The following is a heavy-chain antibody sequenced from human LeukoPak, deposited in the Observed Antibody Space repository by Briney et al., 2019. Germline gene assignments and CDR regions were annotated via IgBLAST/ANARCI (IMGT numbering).Heavy chain of an antibody. CDR2: IIPILGIA. CDR3: ASPKAVGAIFDY. CDR1: GGTFSSYT. D-gene: IGHD1-26*01. J-gene: IGHJ4*02. V-gene: IGHV1-69*02. Sequence: SVKVSCKASGGTFSSYTISWVRQAPGQGLEWMGRIIPILGIANYAQKFQGRVTITADKSTSTAYMELSSLRSEDTAVYYCASPKAVGAIFDYWGQGTLVTVPS.